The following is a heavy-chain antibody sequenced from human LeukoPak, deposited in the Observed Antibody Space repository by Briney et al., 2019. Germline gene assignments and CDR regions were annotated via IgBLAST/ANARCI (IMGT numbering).Heavy chain of an antibody. J-gene: IGHJ6*02. Sequence: GGSLRLSCAASGFTFGSYAMHWVRQAPGKGLEGVAVISYDGSNKYYADSVKGRFTISRDNSKNTLYPQMNSLRAEDTAVYYCARAGGCSSTSCYYYGMDVWGQGTTVTVSS. CDR3: ARAGGCSSTSCYYYGMDV. CDR2: ISYDGSNK. CDR1: GFTFGSYA. D-gene: IGHD2-2*01. V-gene: IGHV3-30-3*01.